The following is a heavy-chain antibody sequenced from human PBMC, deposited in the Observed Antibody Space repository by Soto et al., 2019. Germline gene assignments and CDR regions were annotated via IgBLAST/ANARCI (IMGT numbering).Heavy chain of an antibody. V-gene: IGHV4-59*01. CDR2: IYYSGST. CDR1: GGSISSYY. Sequence: SETLSLTCTVSGGSISSYYWSWIRQPPGKGLEWIGYIYYSGSTNYNPSLKSRVTISVDTSKNQFSLKLSSVTAADTAVYYCARVNPSDTIFGVVSWFDPWGQGTLVTVSS. J-gene: IGHJ5*02. CDR3: ARVNPSDTIFGVVSWFDP. D-gene: IGHD3-3*01.